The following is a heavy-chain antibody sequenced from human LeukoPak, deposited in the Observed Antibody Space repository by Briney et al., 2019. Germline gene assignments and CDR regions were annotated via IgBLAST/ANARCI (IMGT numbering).Heavy chain of an antibody. D-gene: IGHD2-2*01. CDR1: GYSFTSYW. J-gene: IGHJ3*02. Sequence: GESLKISCKGSGYSFTSYWIGWVRQAPGQRLEWMGWINAGNGNTKYSQKFQGRVTITRDTSASTAYMELSSLRSEDTAVYYCASRRQYCSTTSCSATFDIWGQGTMVTVSS. CDR3: ASRRQYCSTTSCSATFDI. CDR2: INAGNGNT. V-gene: IGHV1-3*01.